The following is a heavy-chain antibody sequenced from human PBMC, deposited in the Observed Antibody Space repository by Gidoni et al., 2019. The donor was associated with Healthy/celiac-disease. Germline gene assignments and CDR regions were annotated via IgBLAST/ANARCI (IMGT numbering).Heavy chain of an antibody. Sequence: EVQLVESGGGLVTPGGSLRLSGADAGFTFRGYGMRWSRKAPGKGLEWVAHIKQDGSEKYSVASVKGRFTISSDHAKNSLYLQMNSLRAEDTAVSYCAREGCGGSCYSPGGIYYYYYGMDVWGQGTTVTVSS. V-gene: IGHV3-7*01. CDR1: GFTFRGYG. D-gene: IGHD2-15*01. J-gene: IGHJ6*02. CDR3: AREGCGGSCYSPGGIYYYYYGMDV. CDR2: IKQDGSEK.